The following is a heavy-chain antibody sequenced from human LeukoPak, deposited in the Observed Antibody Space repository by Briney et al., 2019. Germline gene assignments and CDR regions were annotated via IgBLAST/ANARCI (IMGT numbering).Heavy chain of an antibody. CDR2: INTGGSST. D-gene: IGHD1-1*01. J-gene: IGHJ4*02. V-gene: IGHV3-74*01. Sequence: GGSLRLSCAASGFTFSSYWMHWVRQAPGKGLVWVSRINTGGSSTSYADSVKGRFTISRDNAKNTLYLQMNSLRADDTAVYYCARAVRCTVQLGYWGQGTLVTVSS. CDR3: ARAVRCTVQLGY. CDR1: GFTFSSYW.